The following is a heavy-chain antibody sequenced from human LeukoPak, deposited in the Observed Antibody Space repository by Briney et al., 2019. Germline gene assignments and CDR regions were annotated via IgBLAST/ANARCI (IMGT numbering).Heavy chain of an antibody. Sequence: GGSLRLSCAASGFTFSNYGMHWVRQAPGKGLECVAIISYDGTNKYYADSVKGRFTISRDNSKNTLYLQMNSLRADDTAVYYCAKNGEQWLVEQFFDYWGQGTLVTVSS. CDR3: AKNGEQWLVEQFFDY. J-gene: IGHJ4*02. D-gene: IGHD6-19*01. V-gene: IGHV3-30*18. CDR2: ISYDGTNK. CDR1: GFTFSNYG.